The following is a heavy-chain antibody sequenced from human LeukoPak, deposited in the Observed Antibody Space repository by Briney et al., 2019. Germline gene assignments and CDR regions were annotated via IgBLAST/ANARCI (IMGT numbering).Heavy chain of an antibody. J-gene: IGHJ5*02. D-gene: IGHD3-10*01. Sequence: PGGSLRLSCAASGFTFSSYEMNWVRQAPGKGLEWVSYISSSGSTIYYADSVKGRFTISRDNAKNSLYLQMNSLRAEDTAVYYCASLYGSGSYSSDWFDPWGQGTLVTVSS. CDR1: GFTFSSYE. CDR2: ISSSGSTI. V-gene: IGHV3-48*03. CDR3: ASLYGSGSYSSDWFDP.